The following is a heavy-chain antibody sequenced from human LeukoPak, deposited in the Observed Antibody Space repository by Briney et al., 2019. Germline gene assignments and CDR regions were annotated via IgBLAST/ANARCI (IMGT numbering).Heavy chain of an antibody. V-gene: IGHV4-39*07. J-gene: IGHJ4*02. CDR2: IYYSGST. CDR1: GGSISSSSYY. Sequence: SETLSLTCTVSGGSISSSSYYWGWIRQPPGKGLEWIGSIYYSGSTYYNPSLKSRVTISVDTSKNQFSLKLSSVTAADTAVYYCARDLGHGYFDYWGQGTLVTVSS. CDR3: ARDLGHGYFDY.